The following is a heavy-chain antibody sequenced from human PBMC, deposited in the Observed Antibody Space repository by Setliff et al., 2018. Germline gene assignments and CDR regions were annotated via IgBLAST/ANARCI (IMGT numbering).Heavy chain of an antibody. V-gene: IGHV4-39*06. CDR2: VYYGGYT. Sequence: SETLSLTCTVSGGSVSSASHYWGWIRQAPGKGMEWIGSVYYGGYTYYKPSLQSRVTMSVDTSKNQIALNLKSVTAADTAVYYCARDRTAYSYGLDVWGQGTTVTVSS. J-gene: IGHJ6*02. CDR3: ARDRTAYSYGLDV. D-gene: IGHD5-18*01. CDR1: GGSVSSASHY.